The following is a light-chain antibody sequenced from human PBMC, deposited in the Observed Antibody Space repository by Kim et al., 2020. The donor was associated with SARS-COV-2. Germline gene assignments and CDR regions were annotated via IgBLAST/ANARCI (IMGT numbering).Light chain of an antibody. J-gene: IGLJ2*01. Sequence: SVSAGQASAITCSGGKLGDKYACWYQQKPGRSPVLVIYQDSKRPSRIPERFSGSNSGNTATMTISGTQAMDEADYYCQAWDSSTAVFGGGTQLTVL. CDR1: KLGDKY. V-gene: IGLV3-1*01. CDR2: QDS. CDR3: QAWDSSTAV.